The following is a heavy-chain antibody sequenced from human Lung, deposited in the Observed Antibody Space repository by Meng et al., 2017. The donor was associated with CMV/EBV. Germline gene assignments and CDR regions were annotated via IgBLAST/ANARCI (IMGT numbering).Heavy chain of an antibody. D-gene: IGHD2-2*02. CDR3: ATSFYCSTTNCYTYYGLDV. Sequence: SVXVSCKASVGTFSSYTINWVRQAPGQGLEWMGGIIPILGIANSAQKFQGRVTITADKSTSTAYVELSSLKSEDTAVYYCATSFYCSTTNCYTYYGLDVWGQGTTVTVSS. V-gene: IGHV1-69*10. J-gene: IGHJ6*02. CDR2: IIPILGIA. CDR1: VGTFSSYT.